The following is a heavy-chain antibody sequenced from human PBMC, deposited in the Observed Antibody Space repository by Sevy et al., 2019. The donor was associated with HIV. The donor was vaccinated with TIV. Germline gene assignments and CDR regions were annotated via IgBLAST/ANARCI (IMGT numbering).Heavy chain of an antibody. J-gene: IGHJ6*02. V-gene: IGHV4-59*01. Sequence: SEALSLTCTVSGDSISSYYWSWIRQPPWKGLEWIGYIYYSGITDYNPSLKSRVTISVDTSKNQFSLKLNSVTAADTAVYYCARAIAAPRGMDVWGQGTTVTVSS. CDR1: GDSISSYY. CDR3: ARAIAAPRGMDV. CDR2: IYYSGIT. D-gene: IGHD6-13*01.